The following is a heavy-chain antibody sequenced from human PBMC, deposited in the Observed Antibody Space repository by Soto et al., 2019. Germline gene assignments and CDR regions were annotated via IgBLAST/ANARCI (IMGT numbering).Heavy chain of an antibody. CDR3: ARRVITIFGVVILFDY. CDR2: MNPNSGNT. D-gene: IGHD3-3*01. CDR1: GYTFTSYD. J-gene: IGHJ4*02. V-gene: IGHV1-8*01. Sequence: GASVKVSCKASGYTFTSYDINWVRQATGQGLEWMGWMNPNSGNTGYAQKFQGRVTMTRNTSISTAYMELSSLRSEDTAVYYCARRVITIFGVVILFDYWGQGTLVTVSS.